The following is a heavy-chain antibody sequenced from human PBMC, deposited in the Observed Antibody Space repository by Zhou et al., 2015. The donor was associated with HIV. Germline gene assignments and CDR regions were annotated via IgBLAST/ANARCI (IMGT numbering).Heavy chain of an antibody. V-gene: IGHV1-18*01. Sequence: QVQLVQSGAEVKKPGASVKVSCKASGYTFTSYGISWVRQAPGQGLEWMGWISAYNGNTNYAQKLQGRVTMTTDTSTSTAYMELRSLRSDDTAVYYCARDSTHPYYDSSGYYYVLWGQGTLVTSPQ. CDR1: GYTFTSYG. D-gene: IGHD3-22*01. CDR2: ISAYNGNT. CDR3: ARDSTHPYYDSSGYYYVL. J-gene: IGHJ4*02.